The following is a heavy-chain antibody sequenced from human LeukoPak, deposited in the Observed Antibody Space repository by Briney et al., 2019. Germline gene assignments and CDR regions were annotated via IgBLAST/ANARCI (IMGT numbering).Heavy chain of an antibody. CDR3: ARGGRRGQLNLDY. Sequence: ASVKVSCKASGYTFTGYYMHWVRQAPGQGLEWMGWINPSSGGTNYAQKFQGRVTMTRDTSISTAYMELSRLRSDDTAVYYCARGGRRGQLNLDYWGQGTLVTVSS. J-gene: IGHJ4*02. V-gene: IGHV1-2*02. CDR2: INPSSGGT. CDR1: GYTFTGYY. D-gene: IGHD6-13*01.